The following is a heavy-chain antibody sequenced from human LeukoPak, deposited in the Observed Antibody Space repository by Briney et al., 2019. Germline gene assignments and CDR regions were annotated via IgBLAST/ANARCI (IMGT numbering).Heavy chain of an antibody. V-gene: IGHV3-7*01. Sequence: GGSLRLSCAASGFAFSSYWMSWVRQAPGRGLEGVANIKQDGSEKYYVDSVKGRFTISRDNAKNSLYLQMNSLRAEDTAVYYCAREISYYYYMDVWGKGTTVTVSS. D-gene: IGHD3-3*02. CDR1: GFAFSSYW. CDR2: IKQDGSEK. CDR3: AREISYYYYMDV. J-gene: IGHJ6*03.